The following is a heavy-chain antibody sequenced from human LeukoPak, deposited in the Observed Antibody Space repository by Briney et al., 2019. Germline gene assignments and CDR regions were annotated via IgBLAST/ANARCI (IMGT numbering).Heavy chain of an antibody. D-gene: IGHD1-26*01. CDR3: AKDLGASTGY. V-gene: IGHV3-30*18. CDR2: ISYDGSNK. J-gene: IGHJ4*02. CDR1: GFTFSSYG. Sequence: GGSLRLSCAASGFTFSSYGMHWVRQAPGKGLEWVAVISYDGSNKYYADSVKGRFTISRDNSKNTLYLQMNSLRAEDAAVYYCAKDLGASTGYWGQGTLVTVSS.